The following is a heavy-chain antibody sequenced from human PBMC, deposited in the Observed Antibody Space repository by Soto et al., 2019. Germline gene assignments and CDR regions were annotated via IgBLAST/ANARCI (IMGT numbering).Heavy chain of an antibody. CDR1: GGSFSGYY. V-gene: IGHV4-34*01. CDR3: ARPSRWYAPPDY. Sequence: QVQLQQWGAGLLKPSETLSLTCAVYGGSFSGYYWSWIRQPPGKGLEWIGEINHSGSTNYNPSLKSRVIISVDTSKNQFSLKLRSVTAADTAVYSCARPSRWYAPPDYWGQGTLVTVSS. CDR2: INHSGST. D-gene: IGHD6-13*01. J-gene: IGHJ4*02.